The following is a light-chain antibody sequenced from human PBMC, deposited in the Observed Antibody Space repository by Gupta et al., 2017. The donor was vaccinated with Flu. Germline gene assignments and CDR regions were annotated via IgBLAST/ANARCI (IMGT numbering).Light chain of an antibody. V-gene: IGLV1-44*01. CDR2: SND. CDR3: AAWDDSLNGHV. J-gene: IGLJ1*01. Sequence: SSSNIGRNTANWYQQFPGTAPKLLMYSNDHRPSGVPDRSSGSKSGTSASLAISGLQSEDEADYYCAAWDDSLNGHVFGPGTRVTVL. CDR1: SSNIGRNT.